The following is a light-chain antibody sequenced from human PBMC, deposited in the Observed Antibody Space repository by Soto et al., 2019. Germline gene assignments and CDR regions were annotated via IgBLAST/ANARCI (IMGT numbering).Light chain of an antibody. CDR2: TNN. CDR3: ATWDDSLKGV. Sequence: QSVLTQPPSASGTPGQRVTISCSGSTSNIGSHSVNWFQHLPGTAPKLLINTNNQRPSGVPDRFSGYKSGTSASLVISGLQSEDEADYYCATWDDSLKGVFGTGTKLTVL. CDR1: TSNIGSHS. J-gene: IGLJ1*01. V-gene: IGLV1-44*01.